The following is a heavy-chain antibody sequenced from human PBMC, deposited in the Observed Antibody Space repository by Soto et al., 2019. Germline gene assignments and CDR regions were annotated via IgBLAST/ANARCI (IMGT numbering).Heavy chain of an antibody. Sequence: SETLSLTCAVYGGSFSCYYWSWIRQPPGKGLEWIGEINHSGSTNYNPSLKSRVTISVDTSKNQFSLKLSSVTAADTAVYYCARGPRPYDSSGYYAPPRTFFDYWGQGTLVTVSS. D-gene: IGHD3-22*01. J-gene: IGHJ4*02. CDR1: GGSFSCYY. CDR2: INHSGST. CDR3: ARGPRPYDSSGYYAPPRTFFDY. V-gene: IGHV4-34*01.